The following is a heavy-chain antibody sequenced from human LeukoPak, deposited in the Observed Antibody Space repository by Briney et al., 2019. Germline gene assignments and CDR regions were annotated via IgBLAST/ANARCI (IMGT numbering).Heavy chain of an antibody. Sequence: PGGSLRLSCAASGFTFRSYGTTWVRQAPGKGLEWVSAISGSGDSTYYADSVKGRFTISRDNSRNTLYLQMNSLRAGDTAVYYCAKSFRSTSLDYWGQGTLVTVSS. D-gene: IGHD2-2*01. CDR1: GFTFRSYG. CDR3: AKSFRSTSLDY. CDR2: ISGSGDST. J-gene: IGHJ4*02. V-gene: IGHV3-23*01.